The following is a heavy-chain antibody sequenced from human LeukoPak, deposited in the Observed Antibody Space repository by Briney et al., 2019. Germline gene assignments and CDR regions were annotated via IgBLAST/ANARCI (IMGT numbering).Heavy chain of an antibody. J-gene: IGHJ4*02. V-gene: IGHV1-24*01. Sequence: ASVKVSCKAPGYTLSKLSIHWVRQPSGKGLEWMGAFDPEDGETIYAQEFQGRATMTADTSTDTAYMELSSLTSDDTAVYYCVTDPYTTTDDNNFEPQGAYWGQGTLVIVSS. CDR2: FDPEDGET. CDR1: GYTLSKLS. CDR3: VTDPYTTTDDNNFEPQGAY. D-gene: IGHD5-24*01.